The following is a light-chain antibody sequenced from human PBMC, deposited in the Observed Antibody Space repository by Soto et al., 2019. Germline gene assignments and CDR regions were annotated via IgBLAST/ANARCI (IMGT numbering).Light chain of an antibody. CDR1: HSVRSNY. CDR2: DTS. CDR3: QQYGSSPLT. J-gene: IGKJ4*01. V-gene: IGKV3-20*01. Sequence: EIVLTQSPATLSLSPRDIATLSFRASHSVRSNYLAWYRQKPVQAPRILISDTSSRATGIPDRFYGSVSGTDFTLTITRLEPADFAVYYCQQYGSSPLTFGGGTLVEIK.